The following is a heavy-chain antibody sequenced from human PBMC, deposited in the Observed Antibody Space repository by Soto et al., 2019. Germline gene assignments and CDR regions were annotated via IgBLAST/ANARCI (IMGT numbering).Heavy chain of an antibody. D-gene: IGHD6-19*01. CDR2: IKQDGSEK. Sequence: EVQLVESGGGLVQPGGSLRLSCAASGFTFSSYWMSWVRQAPGKGLEWVANIKQDGSEKDYVDSVKGRFTISRDNAKNSLYLQMNSLRAEDTAVYYCARVSSGWLYYFDYWGQGTLVTVSS. CDR3: ARVSSGWLYYFDY. J-gene: IGHJ4*02. V-gene: IGHV3-7*01. CDR1: GFTFSSYW.